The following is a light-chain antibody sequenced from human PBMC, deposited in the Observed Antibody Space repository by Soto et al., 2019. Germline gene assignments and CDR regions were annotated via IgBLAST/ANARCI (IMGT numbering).Light chain of an antibody. CDR2: SNN. Sequence: VLTQPPSASGTPGQRVTISCSGSSSNIGSNTVNWYQQLPGTAPKLLIYSNNQRPSGVPDRFSGSKSGTSASLAISGLQSEDEADYYCAAWDDSLNGPNWVFGGGTKLTVL. CDR1: SSNIGSNT. J-gene: IGLJ3*02. CDR3: AAWDDSLNGPNWV. V-gene: IGLV1-44*01.